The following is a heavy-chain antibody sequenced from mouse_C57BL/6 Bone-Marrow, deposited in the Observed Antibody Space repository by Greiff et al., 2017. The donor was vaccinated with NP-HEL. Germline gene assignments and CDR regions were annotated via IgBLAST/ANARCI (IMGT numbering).Heavy chain of an antibody. CDR2: ISSGSSTI. D-gene: IGHD2-4*01. CDR3: ARDYCDYGPGFAY. Sequence: EVQLVESGGGLVKPGGSLKLSCAASGFTFSDYGMHWVRQAPEKGLEWVAYISSGSSTIYYADTVKGRFTISRDNAKNTLFLQMTSLRSEDTAMYYCARDYCDYGPGFAYWGQGTLVTVSA. CDR1: GFTFSDYG. V-gene: IGHV5-17*01. J-gene: IGHJ3*01.